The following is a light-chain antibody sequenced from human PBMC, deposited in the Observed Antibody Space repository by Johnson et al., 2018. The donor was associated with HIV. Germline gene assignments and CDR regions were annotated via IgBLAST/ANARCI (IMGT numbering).Light chain of an antibody. V-gene: IGLV1-51*01. J-gene: IGLJ1*01. Sequence: QSVLTQPPSVSAAPGQKVTISCSGSSSNIGNNYVSWYQQLPGTAPKLLIYDNDKRPSGIPDRFSASKSGTSATLGITGLQTGDVADYYCGTWDNSLSVYVFGTGTKVTVL. CDR3: GTWDNSLSVYV. CDR1: SSNIGNNY. CDR2: DND.